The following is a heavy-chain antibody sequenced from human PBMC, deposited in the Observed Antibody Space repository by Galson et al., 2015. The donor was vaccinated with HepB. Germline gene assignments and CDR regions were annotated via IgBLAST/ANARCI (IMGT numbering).Heavy chain of an antibody. J-gene: IGHJ6*02. CDR1: GSTFSDYY. V-gene: IGHV3-11*05. Sequence: SLRLSCAASGSTFSDYYMSWIRQAPGKGLEWVSYISSRSRYTNYADSVKGRFTISRDNAKNSLYLQMNSLRAEDTAVYYCARDNVIAAAGTSLLYYYGMDVWGQGTTVTVSS. CDR3: ARDNVIAAAGTSLLYYYGMDV. CDR2: ISSRSRYT. D-gene: IGHD6-13*01.